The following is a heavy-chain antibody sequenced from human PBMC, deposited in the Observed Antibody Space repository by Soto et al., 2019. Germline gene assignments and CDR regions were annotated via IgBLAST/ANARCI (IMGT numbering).Heavy chain of an antibody. J-gene: IGHJ4*02. CDR1: GFTFTSSA. D-gene: IGHD2-8*01. CDR2: IAVGSGYT. Sequence: SVKVSCKASGFTFTSSAFQWVRQARGQRLEWIGWIAVGSGYTNYAQRFQDRVTLTRDMSTATTYMELSRLASEDTAIYYCAADATAWQQMVPSDYWGQGTLVTVSS. CDR3: AADATAWQQMVPSDY. V-gene: IGHV1-58*01.